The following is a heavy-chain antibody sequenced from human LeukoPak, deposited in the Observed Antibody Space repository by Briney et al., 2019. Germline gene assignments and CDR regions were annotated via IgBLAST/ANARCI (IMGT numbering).Heavy chain of an antibody. CDR1: GFNFSDSR. D-gene: IGHD2-21*01. V-gene: IGHV3-7*04. CDR2: INRDGTEK. Sequence: GGSLRLSCATSGFNFSDSRMTWVRQAPGKGLQWVANINRDGTEKHFLDSIEGRFTISRDNRKKSLYLQMNSLRPQDTAVYFCVRGDWFFESWGQGTLVTVSS. J-gene: IGHJ4*02. CDR3: VRGDWFFES.